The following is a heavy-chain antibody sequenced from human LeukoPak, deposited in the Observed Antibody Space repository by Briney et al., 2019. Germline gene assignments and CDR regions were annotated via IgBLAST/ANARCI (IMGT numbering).Heavy chain of an antibody. CDR1: GFTFSDYY. V-gene: IGHV3-11*03. CDR2: ISHSSGFT. Sequence: GASLRLSCAASGFTFSDYYMSWIRQAPGQGLEWVAYISHSSGFTNYADSVKGRFAISRDNAKNSLYLQMDSLRAEDTAIYYCAKLFKAYSSSWIDYWGQGNLVTVSS. J-gene: IGHJ4*02. D-gene: IGHD6-13*01. CDR3: AKLFKAYSSSWIDY.